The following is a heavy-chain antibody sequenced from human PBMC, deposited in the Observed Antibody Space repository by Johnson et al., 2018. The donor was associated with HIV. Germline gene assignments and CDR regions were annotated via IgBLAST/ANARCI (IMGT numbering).Heavy chain of an antibody. J-gene: IGHJ3*02. CDR2: IWYDGSNK. V-gene: IGHV3-33*08. CDR3: AREGAWEPPLDAIDI. D-gene: IGHD1-26*01. Sequence: QVQLVESGGGLVKPGGSLRLSCAASGFTFSDYYMSWIRQAPGKGLEWVAVIWYDGSNKYYADSVKGRFTISRDNSKNTLYLQMNSLRAEDTAVYYCAREGAWEPPLDAIDIWGQGTMVTVSS. CDR1: GFTFSDYY.